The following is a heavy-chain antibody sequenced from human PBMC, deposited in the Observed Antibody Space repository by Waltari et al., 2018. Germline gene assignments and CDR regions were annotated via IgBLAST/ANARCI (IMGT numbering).Heavy chain of an antibody. J-gene: IGHJ6*02. CDR1: GGSFSGYY. CDR2: INHSGST. CDR3: ARDLLYYYDSSGYYYGGYGMDV. V-gene: IGHV4-34*01. D-gene: IGHD3-22*01. Sequence: QVQLQQWGAGLLKPSETLSLTCAVYGGSFSGYYWSWIRQPPATGLEWIGEINHSGSTNYNPSLKSRVTISVDTSKNQFSLKLSSVTAADTAVYYCARDLLYYYDSSGYYYGGYGMDVWGQGTTVTVSS.